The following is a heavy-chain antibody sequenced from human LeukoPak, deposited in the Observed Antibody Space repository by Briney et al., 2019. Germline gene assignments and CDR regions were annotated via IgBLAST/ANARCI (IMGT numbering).Heavy chain of an antibody. CDR2: INHSGST. J-gene: IGHJ5*02. D-gene: IGHD3-9*01. Sequence: SETLSLTCAVYGGSFSGYYWSWIRQPPGKGLEWIGEINHSGSTYYNPSLKSRVTISVDTSRNQFSLKLSSVTAADTAVYYCARHVSYYDILTGYHKTRGWFDPWGQGTLVTVSS. CDR3: ARHVSYYDILTGYHKTRGWFDP. V-gene: IGHV4-34*01. CDR1: GGSFSGYY.